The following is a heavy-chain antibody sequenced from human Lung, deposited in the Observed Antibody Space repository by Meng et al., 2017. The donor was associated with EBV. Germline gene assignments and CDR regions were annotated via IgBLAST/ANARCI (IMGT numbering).Heavy chain of an antibody. J-gene: IGHJ4*03. CDR1: GFTFSDYG. Sequence: VQLVESGGGEVQPGRSLRLSCGASGFTFSDYGMHWVRQAPGKGLEWVAVISYDGSNEYYEDSVKGRFTISRDNSKNTLTLQMNSLRPEDTAVYHCAPTPMREIHSWGHGTLVTVSS. V-gene: IGHV3-30*03. D-gene: IGHD5-24*01. CDR3: APTPMREIHS. CDR2: ISYDGSNE.